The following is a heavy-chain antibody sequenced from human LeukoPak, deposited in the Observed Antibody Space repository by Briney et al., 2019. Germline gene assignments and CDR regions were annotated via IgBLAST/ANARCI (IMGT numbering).Heavy chain of an antibody. CDR1: GFTFSDYY. CDR2: ISSSGSTI. V-gene: IGHV3-11*01. J-gene: IGHJ4*02. Sequence: NPGGSLRLSCAASGFTFSDYYMSWIRHAPGKGLERVSYISSSGSTIYYADSVKGRFTISRDNSRNTLYLQMNSLRAEDTAAYYCAKGSDSSAWTLLDYWGQGTLLTVSS. CDR3: AKGSDSSAWTLLDY. D-gene: IGHD6-25*01.